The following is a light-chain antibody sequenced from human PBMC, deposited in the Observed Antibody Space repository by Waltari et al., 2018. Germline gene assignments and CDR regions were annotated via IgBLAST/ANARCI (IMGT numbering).Light chain of an antibody. CDR1: SSNIGNNY. V-gene: IGLV1-51*01. Sequence: SVLTQPPSVSAAPGQKVTISCSGSSSNIGNNYVAWYQQLPGRAPKLLIYDNYTRPSGFPGRFSGSRSGTSATLGITGLQTGDEAVYYCGTWDTSLSPGEVFGGGTKLTVL. CDR2: DNY. CDR3: GTWDTSLSPGEV. J-gene: IGLJ2*01.